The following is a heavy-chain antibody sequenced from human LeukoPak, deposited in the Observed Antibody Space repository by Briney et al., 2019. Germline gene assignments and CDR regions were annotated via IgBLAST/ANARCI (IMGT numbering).Heavy chain of an antibody. CDR3: AEDGIRDFDWFDY. CDR2: ISRSGSTI. Sequence: GGSLRLSCAAAGFTFSSYEMNSVRQAPGKGLEWVSFISRSGSTIYYADSVKGRFTISRDNAKNSLYLQMNSLRAEDTAVFYQAEDGIRDFDWFDYWGQGTLVTVSS. J-gene: IGHJ4*02. CDR1: GFTFSSYE. D-gene: IGHD3-9*01. V-gene: IGHV3-48*03.